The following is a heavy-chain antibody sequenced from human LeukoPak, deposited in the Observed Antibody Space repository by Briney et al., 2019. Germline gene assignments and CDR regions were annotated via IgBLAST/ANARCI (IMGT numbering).Heavy chain of an antibody. CDR2: ISAYNGNT. V-gene: IGHV1-18*01. CDR1: GYTFTSYG. Sequence: ASVKVSCKASGYTFTSYGISWVRQAPGQGLEWMGWISAYNGNTNYAQKLQGRVTMTTDTSTSTAYMELRSLGSDDTAVYYCARVGSPLSYCSSTSCYSFDYWGQGTLVTVSS. D-gene: IGHD2-2*02. CDR3: ARVGSPLSYCSSTSCYSFDY. J-gene: IGHJ4*02.